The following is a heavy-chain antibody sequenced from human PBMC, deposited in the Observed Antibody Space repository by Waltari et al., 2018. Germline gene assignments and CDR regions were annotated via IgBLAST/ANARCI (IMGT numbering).Heavy chain of an antibody. D-gene: IGHD3-3*01. V-gene: IGHV1-69*05. J-gene: IGHJ4*02. Sequence: SWVRQAPGQGLEWMGGIIPIFGTANYAQKFQGRVTITTDESTSTAYMELSSLRSEDTAVYYCATGSPPPYDFSQHWGQGTLVTVSS. CDR2: IIPIFGTA. CDR3: ATGSPPPYDFSQH.